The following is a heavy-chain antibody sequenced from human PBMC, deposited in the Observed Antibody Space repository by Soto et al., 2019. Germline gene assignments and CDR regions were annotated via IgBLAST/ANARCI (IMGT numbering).Heavy chain of an antibody. Sequence: QVQLVQSGAEVKKPGASVKVSCKPSGYNFTSYYIHWVRQAPGQGLEWMGTINPSGGDTTYAQKFQVRVTMTRDTSTSTVYMELSSLRPEDTAVYYCARRAAGYWGQGTLVTVSS. V-gene: IGHV1-46*01. CDR3: ARRAAGY. J-gene: IGHJ4*02. D-gene: IGHD6-25*01. CDR1: GYNFTSYY. CDR2: INPSGGDT.